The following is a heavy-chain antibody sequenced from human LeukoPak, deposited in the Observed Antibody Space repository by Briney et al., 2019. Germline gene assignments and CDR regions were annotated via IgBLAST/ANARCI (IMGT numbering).Heavy chain of an antibody. CDR2: MNPKRGDT. CDR3: AREGLRSIAARRGTRDYMDV. Sequence: ASVKVSCKASGYTFTDYYIHWVRQAPGQGLEWMAWMNPKRGDTSYAQKFQGRVTMTTDTSTSTVYMELRSLRSDDTAVYYCAREGLRSIAARRGTRDYMDVWGKGTTVIVSS. V-gene: IGHV1-2*02. J-gene: IGHJ6*03. D-gene: IGHD6-6*01. CDR1: GYTFTDYY.